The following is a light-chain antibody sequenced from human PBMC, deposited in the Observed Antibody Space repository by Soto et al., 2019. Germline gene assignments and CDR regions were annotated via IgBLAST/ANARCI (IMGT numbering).Light chain of an antibody. J-gene: IGKJ5*01. Sequence: TQSPATLSLSPGERATLSGRASQIFSSCLAWYQQKPGKAPKLLIYKASTLKSGVPSRFSGSGSGTEFTLTISSLQPDDFGTYYCLQHNSYPITFGQGTRLEIK. V-gene: IGKV1-5*03. CDR2: KAS. CDR1: QIFSSC. CDR3: LQHNSYPIT.